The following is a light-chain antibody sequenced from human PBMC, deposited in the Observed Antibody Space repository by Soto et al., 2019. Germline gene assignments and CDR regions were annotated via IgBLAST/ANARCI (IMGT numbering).Light chain of an antibody. Sequence: EVVLTQSPGTLSLSPGERATLSCRASQSVSSSYLAWYPQKPGQAPRLLIFGASSRATGIPDRFSGSGSGTDFTLTISRLEPEDFAVYYCQQDDRSPQTFGQGTKVEIK. CDR1: QSVSSSY. J-gene: IGKJ1*01. CDR3: QQDDRSPQT. CDR2: GAS. V-gene: IGKV3-20*01.